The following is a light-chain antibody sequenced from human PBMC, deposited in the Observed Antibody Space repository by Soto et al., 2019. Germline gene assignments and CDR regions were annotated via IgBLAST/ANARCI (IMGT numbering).Light chain of an antibody. V-gene: IGKV1-39*01. CDR3: QHFNNYQFA. CDR2: AAS. Sequence: DIQMTQSPSSLSASVGDRVTITCRASQSISSYLNWYHQKPGKAPKLLIYAASSLQGGVPSRFSGNGSGTDFTLTISSLQPEDFATYYCQHFNNYQFAFGPGTKVDIK. J-gene: IGKJ3*01. CDR1: QSISSY.